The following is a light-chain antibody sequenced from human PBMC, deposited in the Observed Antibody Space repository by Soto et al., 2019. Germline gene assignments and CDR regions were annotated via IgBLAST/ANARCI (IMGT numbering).Light chain of an antibody. J-gene: IGLJ1*01. CDR1: NIGSKS. CDR3: QVWDSFSDHYV. Sequence: SYELTQPPSVSVAPGETARITCGGNNIGSKSVHWYQQKPGQAPVLVIYYDSDRPSGIPERFSGSTSGNTATLTISRVEAWDEADYYCQVWDSFSDHYVFVTGTKLTVL. V-gene: IGLV3-21*04. CDR2: YDS.